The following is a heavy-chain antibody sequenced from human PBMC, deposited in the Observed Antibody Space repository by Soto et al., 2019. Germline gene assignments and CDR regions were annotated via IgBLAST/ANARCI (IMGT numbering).Heavy chain of an antibody. CDR2: MNPTSGNT. D-gene: IGHD4-17*01. J-gene: IGHJ4*02. CDR3: ASSTVTTTIF. Sequence: ASVKLSCKASAYIFTSYEINWVRQATGQGLEWMGWMNPTSGNTGYAQKFQGRLTMTRNTSISTAYMELSSLRSEDTAVYYCASSTVTTTIFWGQGTLVTVSS. CDR1: AYIFTSYE. V-gene: IGHV1-8*01.